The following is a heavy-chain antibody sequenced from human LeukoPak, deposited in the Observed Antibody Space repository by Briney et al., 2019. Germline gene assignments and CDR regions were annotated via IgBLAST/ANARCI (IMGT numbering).Heavy chain of an antibody. Sequence: SETLSLTCAVSGGSISSGGYSWSWIRQPPGKGLEWIGYIYHSGSTYYNPSLKSRVTISVDRSKNQFSLKLSSVTAADTAVYYCARADYDILTGYYRGLFDYWGQGTLVTVSS. J-gene: IGHJ4*02. CDR1: GGSISSGGYS. D-gene: IGHD3-9*01. V-gene: IGHV4-30-2*01. CDR2: IYHSGST. CDR3: ARADYDILTGYYRGLFDY.